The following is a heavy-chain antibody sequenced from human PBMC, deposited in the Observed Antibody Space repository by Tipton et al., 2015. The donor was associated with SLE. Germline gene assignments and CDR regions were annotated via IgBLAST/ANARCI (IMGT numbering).Heavy chain of an antibody. D-gene: IGHD2-2*03. V-gene: IGHV4-61*02. CDR1: GGSISSGSYY. J-gene: IGHJ4*02. Sequence: TLSLTCTVSGGSISSGSYYWSWIRQPAGKGLGWIGRIYTSGSTNYNPSLKSRVTISVDTSKNQFSLKLSSVTAADTAVYYCARDWGGYCSSTSCLGGFDYWGQGTLVTVSS. CDR3: ARDWGGYCSSTSCLGGFDY. CDR2: IYTSGST.